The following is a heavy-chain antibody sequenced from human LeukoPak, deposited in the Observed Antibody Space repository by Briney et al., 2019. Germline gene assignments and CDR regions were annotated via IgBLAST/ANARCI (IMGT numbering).Heavy chain of an antibody. D-gene: IGHD1-26*01. Sequence: ASVKVSCKASGYTFTGCYMHWVRQAPGQGLEWMGWINPNSGGTSFAQKFQGRVTMTRDTSIGTAYMEVTRLTSDDTAVYYCASDLSGNATWGRGTLVTVSS. J-gene: IGHJ5*02. V-gene: IGHV1-2*02. CDR2: INPNSGGT. CDR3: ASDLSGNAT. CDR1: GYTFTGCY.